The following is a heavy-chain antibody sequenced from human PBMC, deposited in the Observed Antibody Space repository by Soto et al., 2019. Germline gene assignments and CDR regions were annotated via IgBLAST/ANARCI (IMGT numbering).Heavy chain of an antibody. CDR2: IDGSGDST. CDR3: AKVTWHPPSGGDS. CDR1: GFTFSSYP. V-gene: IGHV3-23*01. D-gene: IGHD1-26*01. J-gene: IGHJ4*02. Sequence: EVQLLESGGGLVQPGGSLRLSCAASGFTFSSYPMSWVRQAPGKGLEWVSGIDGSGDSTYYADSVTGRFTISRDSSKTTLYLQMNSLRAEDTAVYYCAKVTWHPPSGGDSWGQGTLVTVSA.